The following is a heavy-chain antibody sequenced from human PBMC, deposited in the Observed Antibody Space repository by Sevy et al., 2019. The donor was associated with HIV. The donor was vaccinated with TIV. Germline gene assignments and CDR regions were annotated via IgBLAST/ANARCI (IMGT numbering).Heavy chain of an antibody. CDR2: ISGSGGST. D-gene: IGHD3-10*01. CDR3: ASSLYYYGSGVFDP. CDR1: GFTFSSYA. V-gene: IGHV3-23*01. J-gene: IGHJ5*02. Sequence: GGSLRLSCAASGFTFSSYAMSWVRQAPGKGLEWVGAISGSGGSTYYADSVKGRFTISRDNSKNTLYLQMNSLRAEDTAVYYCASSLYYYGSGVFDPWGQGTLVTVSS.